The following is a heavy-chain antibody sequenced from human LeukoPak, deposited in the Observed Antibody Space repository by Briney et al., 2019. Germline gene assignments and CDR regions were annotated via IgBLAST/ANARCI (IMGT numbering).Heavy chain of an antibody. V-gene: IGHV1-18*01. J-gene: IGHJ6*02. CDR1: GYTFTSYG. CDR3: ARDRGQWLVFYGMDV. Sequence: GASVKVSCKASGYTFTSYGISWVRQAPGQGLEWMGWISAYNGNTNYAQKFQDRVTMITDTSTSTAYMELGSLRSDDTAVYYCARDRGQWLVFYGMDVWGQGTTVTVSS. CDR2: ISAYNGNT. D-gene: IGHD6-19*01.